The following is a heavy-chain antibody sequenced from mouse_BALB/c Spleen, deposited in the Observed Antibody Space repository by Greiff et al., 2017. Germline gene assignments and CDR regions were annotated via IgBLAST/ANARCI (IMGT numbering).Heavy chain of an antibody. Sequence: EVKLEESGGGLVQPGGSRKLSCAASGFTFSSFGMHWVRQAPEKGLEWVAYISSGSSTIYYADTVKGRFTISRDNPKNTLFLQMTSLRSEDTAMYYCARDYDYPFAYWGQGTLVTVSA. CDR3: ARDYDYPFAY. CDR1: GFTFSSFG. D-gene: IGHD2-4*01. J-gene: IGHJ3*01. V-gene: IGHV5-17*02. CDR2: ISSGSSTI.